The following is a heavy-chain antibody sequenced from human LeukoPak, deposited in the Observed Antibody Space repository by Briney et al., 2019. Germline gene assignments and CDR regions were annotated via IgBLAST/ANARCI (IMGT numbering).Heavy chain of an antibody. CDR2: ISYDGSNK. CDR3: ARDAGSGYWEYYFDY. Sequence: GGSLRLSCAASGFTLSSYAMRWVRQAPGKGLEWVAVISYDGSNKYYADSVKGRFTISRDNSKNTLYLQMNSLRAEDTAVYCCARDAGSGYWEYYFDYWGQGTLVTVSS. V-gene: IGHV3-30*01. J-gene: IGHJ4*02. D-gene: IGHD3-3*01. CDR1: GFTLSSYA.